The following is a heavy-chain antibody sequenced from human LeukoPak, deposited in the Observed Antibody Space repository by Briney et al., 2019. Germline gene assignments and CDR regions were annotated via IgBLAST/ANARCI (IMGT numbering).Heavy chain of an antibody. J-gene: IGHJ3*02. CDR1: GYTFTSYG. CDR2: ISAYNGNT. CDR3: ARYYDILTGSLGDAFDI. V-gene: IGHV1-18*01. D-gene: IGHD3-9*01. Sequence: GASVKVFCKASGYTFTSYGISWVRQAPGQGLEWMGWISAYNGNTNYAQKLQGRVTMTTDTSTSTAYMELRSLRSDDTAVYYCARYYDILTGSLGDAFDIWGQGTMVTVSS.